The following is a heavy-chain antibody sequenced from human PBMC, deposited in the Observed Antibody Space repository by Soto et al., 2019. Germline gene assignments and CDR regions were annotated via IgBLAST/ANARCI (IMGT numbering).Heavy chain of an antibody. J-gene: IGHJ1*01. Sequence: SETLSLTCSVSGGSISSYYWSWIRQPPGKGLEWIGYIYYSGSTNYNPSLKSRVTISVDTSKNQFSLKLSSVTAADTAVYYCAREDYYDSSYWGQGTLVTVSS. D-gene: IGHD3-22*01. V-gene: IGHV4-59*01. CDR2: IYYSGST. CDR1: GGSISSYY. CDR3: AREDYYDSSY.